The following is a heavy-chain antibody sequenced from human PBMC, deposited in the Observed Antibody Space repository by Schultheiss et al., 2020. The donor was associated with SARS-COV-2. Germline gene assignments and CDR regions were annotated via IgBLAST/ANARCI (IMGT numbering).Heavy chain of an antibody. J-gene: IGHJ4*02. V-gene: IGHV4-34*01. CDR1: GGSFSGYY. CDR2: IYYSGST. Sequence: ETLSLTCAVYGGSFSGYYWSWIRQPPGKGLEWIGYIYYSGSTNYNPSLKSRVTISVDTSKNQFSLKLSSVTAADTAVYYCARGIYYGSGSYFDYWGQGTLVTVSS. CDR3: ARGIYYGSGSYFDY. D-gene: IGHD3-10*01.